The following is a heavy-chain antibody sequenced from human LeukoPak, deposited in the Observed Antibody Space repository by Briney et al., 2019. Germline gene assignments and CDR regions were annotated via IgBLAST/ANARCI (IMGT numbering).Heavy chain of an antibody. CDR2: IFHSGST. CDR3: ARHMTTDMLDAFDI. Sequence: SQTLSLTCTVSGGSISSGDYYWSWIRQPPGKGLEWIGSIFHSGSTYDNPSLKSRVSTSVDASKNHFSLTLTSVTAADTAVYHCARHMTTDMLDAFDIWGQGTMV. CDR1: GGSISSGDYY. J-gene: IGHJ3*02. V-gene: IGHV4-30-4*08. D-gene: IGHD3-10*02.